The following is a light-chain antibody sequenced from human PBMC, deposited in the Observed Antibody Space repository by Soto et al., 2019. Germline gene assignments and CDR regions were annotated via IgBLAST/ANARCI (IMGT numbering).Light chain of an antibody. J-gene: IGLJ2*01. CDR2: EVS. CDR1: SSDIGGYNY. Sequence: QSALTQPASVSGSPGQSITISCTGTSSDIGGYNYVSWYQQHPGKAPRLMIYEVSNRPSGVSNRFSGSKSGNTASLTISGLQAEDEGDYYCSSYTSNSRLAVFGGGTQLTVL. V-gene: IGLV2-14*01. CDR3: SSYTSNSRLAV.